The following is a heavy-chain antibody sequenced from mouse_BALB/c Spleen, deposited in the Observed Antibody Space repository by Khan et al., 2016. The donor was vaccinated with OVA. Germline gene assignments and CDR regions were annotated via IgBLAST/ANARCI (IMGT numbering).Heavy chain of an antibody. D-gene: IGHD2-4*01. CDR2: IYPYNGGT. V-gene: IGHV1S29*02. CDR3: ARVDYDEDAMDY. Sequence: IQLVQSGPELVKPGASVKISCKASGYTFTDYNMHWVKQSHGKSLEWIGYIYPYNGGTGYNQKFKSKATLTVDNSSSTAYMELRSLTSEDSAVYYCARVDYDEDAMDYWGQGTSVTVPS. CDR1: GYTFTDYN. J-gene: IGHJ4*01.